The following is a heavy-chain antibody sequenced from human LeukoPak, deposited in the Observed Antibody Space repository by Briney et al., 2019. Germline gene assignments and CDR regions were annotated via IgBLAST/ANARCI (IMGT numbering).Heavy chain of an antibody. Sequence: GGSLRLSCAASGFNFGSYSMNWIRQAPGKGLEWVSSITTSSKYIHYGDSVKGRFTISRDNAKNLLYLQMSSLRAEDTALYYCARLPGDYWGQGTLVTVSS. CDR1: GFNFGSYS. CDR3: ARLPGDY. J-gene: IGHJ4*02. CDR2: ITTSSKYI. V-gene: IGHV3-21*06.